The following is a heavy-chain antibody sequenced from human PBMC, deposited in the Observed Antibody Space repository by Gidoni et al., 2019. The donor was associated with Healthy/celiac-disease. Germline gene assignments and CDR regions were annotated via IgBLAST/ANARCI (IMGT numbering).Heavy chain of an antibody. Sequence: QVQLVQSGAEVKKPGASVKVSCKASGYTFTGYYMHWVRQAPGQGLEWMGWINPNSGGTNYAQKFQGRVTMTRDTSISTAYMELSRLRSDDTAVYYCARALRYCSSTSCYLDYWGQGTLVTVSS. D-gene: IGHD2-2*01. V-gene: IGHV1-2*02. J-gene: IGHJ4*02. CDR2: INPNSGGT. CDR3: ARALRYCSSTSCYLDY. CDR1: GYTFTGYY.